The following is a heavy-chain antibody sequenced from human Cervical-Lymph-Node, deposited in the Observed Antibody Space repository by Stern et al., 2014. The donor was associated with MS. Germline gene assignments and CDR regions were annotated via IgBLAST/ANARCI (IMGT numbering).Heavy chain of an antibody. J-gene: IGHJ4*02. CDR2: ISSRSSTI. CDR1: GFTFRTYA. V-gene: IGHV3-48*02. Sequence: VQLVASGGGFVQPGGSLRLSCAASGFTFRTYALSWVRQAPGKGLDWLSYISSRSSTIYYADSVKGRFTISKDNAKNSLFLQMNSLRDEDTALYYCARMTGDYADYWGQGTLVTVYS. CDR3: ARMTGDYADY.